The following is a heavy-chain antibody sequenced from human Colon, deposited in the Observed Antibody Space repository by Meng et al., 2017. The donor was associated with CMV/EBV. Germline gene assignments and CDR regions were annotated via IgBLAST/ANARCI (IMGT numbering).Heavy chain of an antibody. D-gene: IGHD2-15*01. CDR1: GYSFRNYA. CDR2: ISPYRGDT. Sequence: CKASGYSFRNYAISWVRLAPGQGPEWVGWISPYRGDTNYAQKFQGRVTMTTDTPTSTAYMELRSLRPDDTAVYYCAREGVGRWFDPWGQGTLVTVSS. CDR3: AREGVGRWFDP. J-gene: IGHJ5*02. V-gene: IGHV1-18*01.